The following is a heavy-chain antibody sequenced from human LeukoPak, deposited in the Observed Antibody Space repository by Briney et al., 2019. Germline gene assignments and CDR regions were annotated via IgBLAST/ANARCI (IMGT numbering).Heavy chain of an antibody. V-gene: IGHV3-23*01. Sequence: PGGSLRLSCAASGYTFSSYAMSWVRQAPGKGLEGVSAICGSGGSTYYADSVKGRFTISRDNSKNTLYLQMNSLRAEDTAVYYCANGDGYNWPSFDYWGQGTLVTVSS. D-gene: IGHD5-24*01. CDR1: GYTFSSYA. CDR3: ANGDGYNWPSFDY. J-gene: IGHJ4*02. CDR2: ICGSGGST.